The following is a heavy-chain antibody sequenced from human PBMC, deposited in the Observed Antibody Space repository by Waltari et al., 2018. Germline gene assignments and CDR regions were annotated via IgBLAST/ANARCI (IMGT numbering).Heavy chain of an antibody. CDR1: GYTFTDYY. CDR3: ATVAFYYYGSGSLFDY. D-gene: IGHD3-10*01. CDR2: VDPDDGET. V-gene: IGHV1-69-2*01. Sequence: EVQLVQSGAEVKKPGATVKISCKASGYTFTDYYMHWVQQAPGKGLEWMGRVDPDDGETRYAEKCQGRVTITADTSTDTAYMELSSLRSEDTAVYYCATVAFYYYGSGSLFDYWGQGTLVTVSS. J-gene: IGHJ4*02.